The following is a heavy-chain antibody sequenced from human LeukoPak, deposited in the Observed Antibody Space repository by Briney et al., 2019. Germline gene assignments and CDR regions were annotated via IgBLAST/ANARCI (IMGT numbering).Heavy chain of an antibody. CDR3: ARESPPDAFDI. V-gene: IGHV4-30-4*01. CDR1: GGPIGDYY. CDR2: IHYSGNT. Sequence: SQTLSLTCTVSGGPIGDYYWSWIRQPPGQGLEWLGYIHYSGNTYYNPSLKSRLIISIDASKNQFSLNLSSVTAADTAVYYCARESPPDAFDIWGRGTVVTVSS. J-gene: IGHJ3*02.